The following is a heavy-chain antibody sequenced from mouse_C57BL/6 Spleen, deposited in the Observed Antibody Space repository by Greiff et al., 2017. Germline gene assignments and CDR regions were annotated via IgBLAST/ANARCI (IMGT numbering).Heavy chain of an antibody. V-gene: IGHV5-12*01. D-gene: IGHD2-3*01. Sequence: EVMLVESGGGLVQPGGSLKLSCAASGFTFSDYYMYWVRQTPEKRLEWVAYISNGGGSTYYPDTVKGRFTISRDNTKNTLYLQMSGLKSEDTAMYYCASSLVYDGYYDYAMDYWGQGTSVTVSS. CDR2: ISNGGGST. J-gene: IGHJ4*01. CDR3: ASSLVYDGYYDYAMDY. CDR1: GFTFSDYY.